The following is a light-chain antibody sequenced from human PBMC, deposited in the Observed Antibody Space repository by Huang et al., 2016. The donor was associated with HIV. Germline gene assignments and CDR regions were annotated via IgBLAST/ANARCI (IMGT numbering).Light chain of an antibody. J-gene: IGKJ2*01. V-gene: IGKV3-11*01. Sequence: EIVLTQSPATLSLSPGERATLSCRASQSVSSDLDWYQQKAGQAPRFLIYGASNRATGIPARFSGSGSGTDFTLTISSLEPEDFAVYYCQQRSDWPRTFGQGTKLEIK. CDR2: GAS. CDR3: QQRSDWPRT. CDR1: QSVSSD.